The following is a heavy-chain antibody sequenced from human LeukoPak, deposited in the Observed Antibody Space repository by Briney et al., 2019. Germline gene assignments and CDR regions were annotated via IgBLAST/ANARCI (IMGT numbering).Heavy chain of an antibody. J-gene: IGHJ6*03. V-gene: IGHV1-46*01. D-gene: IGHD5-12*01. CDR2: INPSGGST. Sequence: ASVKVSCKASGYTFTSYYMHWVRQAPGQGLEWMGIINPSGGSTSYAQKFQGRVTMTRDMSTSTVYMELSSLRSEDTAVYYCARGYSGYDLRDPSNYYYYYYMDVWGKGTTVTISS. CDR3: ARGYSGYDLRDPSNYYYYYYMDV. CDR1: GYTFTSYY.